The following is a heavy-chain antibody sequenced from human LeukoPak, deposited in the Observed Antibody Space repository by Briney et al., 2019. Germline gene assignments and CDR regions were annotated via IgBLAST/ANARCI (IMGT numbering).Heavy chain of an antibody. D-gene: IGHD7-27*01. Sequence: PSETLSLTCTVSGGSISSSSYYWGWIRQPPGKGLEWIGSIYYSGSTYYNPSLRSLVTISVDTSKNQFSLKLSSVTAADTAVYYCAAGDDYYYYYMDVWGKGTTVTVSS. CDR3: AAGDDYYYYYMDV. J-gene: IGHJ6*03. V-gene: IGHV4-39*01. CDR2: IYYSGST. CDR1: GGSISSSSYY.